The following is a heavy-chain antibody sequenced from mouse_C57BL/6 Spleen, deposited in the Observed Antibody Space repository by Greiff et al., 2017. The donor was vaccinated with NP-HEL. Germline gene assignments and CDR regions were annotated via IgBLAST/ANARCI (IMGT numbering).Heavy chain of an antibody. V-gene: IGHV1-74*01. CDR3: AIPITTVVAPRYFDV. CDR1: GYTFTSYW. D-gene: IGHD1-1*01. Sequence: VQLQQPGAELVKPGASVKVSCKASGYTFTSYWMHWVKQRPGQGLEWIGRIHPSDSDTNYNQKFKGKATLTVDKSSSTAYMQLSSLTSEDSAVYYYAIPITTVVAPRYFDVWGTGTTVTVSS. J-gene: IGHJ1*03. CDR2: IHPSDSDT.